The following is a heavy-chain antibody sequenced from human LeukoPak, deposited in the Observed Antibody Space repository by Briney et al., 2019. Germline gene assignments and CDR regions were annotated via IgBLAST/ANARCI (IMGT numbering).Heavy chain of an antibody. V-gene: IGHV4-59*01. CDR3: ASFDYYDSSGLDF. CDR1: GASISSYY. J-gene: IGHJ4*02. D-gene: IGHD3-22*01. Sequence: PSETLSLTCTVSGASISSYYWSWIRQPPGKGLEWIGYIYYSGSTNYNPSLKSRVTISVDTSQNQFSLKLSSVTAADTAVYYCASFDYYDSSGLDFWGQGTLVTVSS. CDR2: IYYSGST.